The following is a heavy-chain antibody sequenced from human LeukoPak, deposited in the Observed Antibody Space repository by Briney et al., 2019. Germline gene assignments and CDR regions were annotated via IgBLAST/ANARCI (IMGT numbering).Heavy chain of an antibody. J-gene: IGHJ4*02. CDR1: GFTFGDYA. D-gene: IGHD3-22*01. V-gene: IGHV3-49*04. CDR2: IRSKAYGGTT. CDR3: TREAGVVVITLDY. Sequence: PGRSLRLSCTASGFTFGDYAMSCVRQAPGKGLEWVGFIRSKAYGGTTEYAASVKGRFTISRDDSKSIAYLQMNSLKTEDTAVYYCTREAGVVVITLDYWGQRTLVTVSS.